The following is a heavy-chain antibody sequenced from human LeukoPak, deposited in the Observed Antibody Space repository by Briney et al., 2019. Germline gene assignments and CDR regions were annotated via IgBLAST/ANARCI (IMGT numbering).Heavy chain of an antibody. CDR1: GFTFSNYA. CDR3: AKHVRTSVWFFDS. D-gene: IGHD6-19*01. Sequence: PGGSLRLSCAASGFTFSNYALSWVRQAPGRGLEWVSLISWSSLTTEYADSVKGRFTVSRDNSKNTLSLQMNSLNADDTAVYYCAKHVRTSVWFFDSWGQGTLVTVSP. V-gene: IGHV3-23*01. J-gene: IGHJ4*02. CDR2: ISWSSLTT.